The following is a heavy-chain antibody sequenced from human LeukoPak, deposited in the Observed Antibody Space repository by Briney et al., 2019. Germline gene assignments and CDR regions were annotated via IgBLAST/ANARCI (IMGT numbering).Heavy chain of an antibody. CDR3: ARDPSIAVAGTGVDFDY. V-gene: IGHV1-46*01. CDR1: GYTFTSYY. D-gene: IGHD6-19*01. J-gene: IGHJ4*02. CDR2: INPSGGST. Sequence: ASVKVSCKASGYTFTSYYMHWVRQAPGQGLEWMGIINPSGGSTGYAQKFQGRVTMTRDTSTSTVYMELSSLRSEDTAVYYCARDPSIAVAGTGVDFDYWGQGTLVTVSS.